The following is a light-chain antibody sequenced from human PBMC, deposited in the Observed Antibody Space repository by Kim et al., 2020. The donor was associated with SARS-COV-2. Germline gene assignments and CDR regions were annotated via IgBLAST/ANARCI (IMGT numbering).Light chain of an antibody. CDR3: QAWDSSTDVV. V-gene: IGLV3-1*01. J-gene: IGLJ2*01. CDR2: QDS. Sequence: VSPGQTASITCSGDKLGDKYACWYQQKPGQSPVLVIYQDSKRPSGIPERFSGSNAGNTATLTISGTQAMDEADYYCQAWDSSTDVVFGGGTQLTVL. CDR1: KLGDKY.